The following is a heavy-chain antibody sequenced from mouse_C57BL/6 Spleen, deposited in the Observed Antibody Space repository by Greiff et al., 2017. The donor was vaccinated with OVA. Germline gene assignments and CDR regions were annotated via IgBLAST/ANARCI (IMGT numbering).Heavy chain of an antibody. CDR1: GFTFSSYA. J-gene: IGHJ2*01. CDR3: ARGRGYFDY. V-gene: IGHV5-4*03. Sequence: EVKLVESGGGLVKPGGSLKLSCAASGFTFSSYAMSWVRQTPEKRLEWVATISDGGSYTYYPDNVKGRFTISRDNAKNNLYLQMSHLKSEDTAMYYCARGRGYFDYWGQGTTLTVSS. CDR2: ISDGGSYT.